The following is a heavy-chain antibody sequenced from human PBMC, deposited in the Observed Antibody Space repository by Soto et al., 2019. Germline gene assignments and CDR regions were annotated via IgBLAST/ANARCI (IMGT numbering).Heavy chain of an antibody. V-gene: IGHV3-21*01. J-gene: IGHJ4*02. D-gene: IGHD1-26*01. CDR3: ARDPDAEYSGNYHTPRSLDS. CDR1: GFTFSSYA. Sequence: PGGSLRLSCIGSGFTFSSYAMNWVRQAPGKGLEWVSSISSSSKYIYYTDSVKGRFTISRDNAKNSLFLQLNGLRAEDTALYYCARDPDAEYSGNYHTPRSLDSWGQGTQVTVSS. CDR2: ISSSSKYI.